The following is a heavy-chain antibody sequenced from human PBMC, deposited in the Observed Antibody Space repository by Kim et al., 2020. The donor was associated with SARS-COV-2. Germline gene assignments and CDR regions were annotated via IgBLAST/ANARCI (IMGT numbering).Heavy chain of an antibody. V-gene: IGHV1-18*04. J-gene: IGHJ4*02. Sequence: ASVKVSCKASAYTFTSYGISWVRQAPGQGLEWLGWINSYNAYTSYAQKLQGRVTMTTDTSTTTSYMELGSLRSDDTAVYYCAMDRSGGTSYSGRFDHWGQGTLVTVSS. CDR2: INSYNAYT. CDR3: AMDRSGGTSYSGRFDH. D-gene: IGHD2-15*01. CDR1: AYTFTSYG.